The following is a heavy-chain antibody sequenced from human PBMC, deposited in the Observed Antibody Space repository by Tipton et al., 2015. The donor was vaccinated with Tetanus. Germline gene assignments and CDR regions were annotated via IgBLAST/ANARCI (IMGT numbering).Heavy chain of an antibody. CDR1: GYTFTGYY. V-gene: IGHV1-2*02. CDR3: ARDRGDYIFYGMDV. J-gene: IGHJ6*02. Sequence: QLVQSGAEVKKPGASVKVSCKASGYTFTGYYIYWVRQAPGQGLEWMGWIDPDSGGTVYAQKFQGRVTMTRDTSISTAYMELRSLRSDDTAVYYCARDRGDYIFYGMDVWGPGTTVTVS. CDR2: IDPDSGGT. D-gene: IGHD3-22*01.